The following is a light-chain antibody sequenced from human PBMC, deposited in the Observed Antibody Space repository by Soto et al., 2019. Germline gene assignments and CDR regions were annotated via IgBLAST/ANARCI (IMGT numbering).Light chain of an antibody. CDR2: AHI. CDR1: RSNVGTNL. Sequence: QSVLTQPPSASGTPGQRVTISCSGRRSNVGTNLVNWYQQLPGTAPKLLIYAHIQRPSGVPDRFSGSTSGTSASLAISGLQFEDEADYYCAVWDDGLDGYVFGAGTKVTV. CDR3: AVWDDGLDGYV. J-gene: IGLJ1*01. V-gene: IGLV1-44*01.